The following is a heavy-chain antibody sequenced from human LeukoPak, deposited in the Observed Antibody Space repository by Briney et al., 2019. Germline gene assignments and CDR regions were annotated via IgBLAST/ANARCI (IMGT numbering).Heavy chain of an antibody. CDR3: ARDRQRDCSSTSCRTNDY. Sequence: SETLSLTCAVSGYSISSGYSWGWIRQPPGKGPEWIANIYHSGTTYYNPSLKSRVTLSVDTSKNQFSLKLSSVTAADTAVYYCARDRQRDCSSTSCRTNDYWGQGTLVTVSS. CDR1: GYSISSGYS. D-gene: IGHD2-2*01. CDR2: IYHSGTT. V-gene: IGHV4-38-2*02. J-gene: IGHJ4*02.